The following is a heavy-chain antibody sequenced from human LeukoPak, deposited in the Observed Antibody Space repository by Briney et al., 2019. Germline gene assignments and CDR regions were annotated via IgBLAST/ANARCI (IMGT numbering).Heavy chain of an antibody. CDR1: GFTLSTYD. CDR2: SGIVGDT. V-gene: IGHV3-13*01. J-gene: IGHJ4*02. CDR3: ARDSRGNFDL. Sequence: PGGSLRLSCAASGFTLSTYDMHWVRRAPGKGLEWVSLSGIVGDTDYSDSVKGRFTISRDNAKDSLFLQMSSLRVGDTAFYYCARDSRGNFDLWGQGTLVTVSS.